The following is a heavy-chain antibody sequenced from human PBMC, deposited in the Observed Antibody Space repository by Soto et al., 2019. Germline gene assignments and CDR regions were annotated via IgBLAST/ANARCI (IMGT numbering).Heavy chain of an antibody. CDR1: GGSISSYY. J-gene: IGHJ4*02. CDR3: ARAAAGTPIDY. Sequence: SETLSLTCTVSGGSISSYYWSWIRQPPGKGLEWIGYIYYSGSTNYNPSLKSRVTISVDTSKNQFSLKLSSVTAADTAVYYCARAAAGTPIDYWGQGTLVTVSS. CDR2: IYYSGST. D-gene: IGHD6-13*01. V-gene: IGHV4-59*01.